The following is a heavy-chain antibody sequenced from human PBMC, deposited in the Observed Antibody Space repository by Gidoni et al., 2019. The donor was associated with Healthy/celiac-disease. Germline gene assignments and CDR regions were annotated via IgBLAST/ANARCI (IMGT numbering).Heavy chain of an antibody. CDR3: ARRGPAIFDY. CDR2: IYYSGST. V-gene: IGHV4-39*01. J-gene: IGHJ4*02. Sequence: QLQLQESGPGLVKPSETLSLTCTVSGGSISSSSYYWGWIRQPPGKGLEWIGSIYYSGSTYYNPSLKSRVTISVDTSKNQFSLKLGSVTAADTAVYYCARRGPAIFDYWGQGTLVTVSS. CDR1: GGSISSSSYY.